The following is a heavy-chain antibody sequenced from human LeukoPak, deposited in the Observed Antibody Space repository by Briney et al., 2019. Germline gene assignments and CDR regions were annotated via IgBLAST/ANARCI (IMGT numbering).Heavy chain of an antibody. CDR2: IKQDGSNK. D-gene: IGHD1-26*01. J-gene: IGHJ3*02. CDR3: ARDAGGDAFDI. V-gene: IGHV3-7*01. Sequence: PGGSLRLSCAASGFTFSSYWMSWVRQAPGKGMEWVANIKQDGSNKYYADSVKGRFTISRDNSKNTLYLQMNSLRAEDTAVYYCARDAGGDAFDIWGQGTMVTVSS. CDR1: GFTFSSYW.